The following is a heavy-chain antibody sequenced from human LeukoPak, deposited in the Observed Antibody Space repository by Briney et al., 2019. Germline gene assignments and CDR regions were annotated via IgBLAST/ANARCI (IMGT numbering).Heavy chain of an antibody. Sequence: ASVKVSCKASGYTFTSYDINWVRQATGQGLEWMGWMNPNSGNTGYAQKFQGRVTMTRNTSISTAYMELSSLRSEDTAVYYCATGVGYCSGGSCYYNWFDPWGQGTLVTVSS. CDR1: GYTFTSYD. CDR3: ATGVGYCSGGSCYYNWFDP. V-gene: IGHV1-8*01. CDR2: MNPNSGNT. D-gene: IGHD2-15*01. J-gene: IGHJ5*02.